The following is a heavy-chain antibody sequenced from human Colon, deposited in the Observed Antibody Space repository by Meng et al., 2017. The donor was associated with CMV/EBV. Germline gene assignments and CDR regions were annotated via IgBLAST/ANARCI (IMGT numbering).Heavy chain of an antibody. CDR1: GFTFDDYT. CDR2: IGWDSAAI. J-gene: IGHJ3*01. CDR3: ARTAALVPLGPFDV. V-gene: IGHV3-9*01. D-gene: IGHD3-10*01. Sequence: GGSLRLSCAASGFTFDDYTMHWVRQAPGKGLEWVSGIGWDSAAIAYAGSVKGRFTISRDNAKNSLYLQMNSLRLEDTALYYCARTAALVPLGPFDVWGQGTTVTVSS.